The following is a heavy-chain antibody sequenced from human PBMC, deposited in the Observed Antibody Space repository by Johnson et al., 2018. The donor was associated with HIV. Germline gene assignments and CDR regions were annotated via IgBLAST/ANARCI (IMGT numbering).Heavy chain of an antibody. CDR2: ISYDGSNT. CDR3: ASDLYPFGPVQAFDI. V-gene: IGHV3-30-3*01. D-gene: IGHD3-10*01. J-gene: IGHJ3*02. CDR1: GFTFSSYA. Sequence: QVQLVESGGGVVQPGRSLRLSCAASGFTFSSYAMHWVRQAPGKGLEWVAIISYDGSNTYYADSVKGRFTISRDNSKNTMLLQMNSLRAEDTAVYYCASDLYPFGPVQAFDIWGQGTIVTVSS.